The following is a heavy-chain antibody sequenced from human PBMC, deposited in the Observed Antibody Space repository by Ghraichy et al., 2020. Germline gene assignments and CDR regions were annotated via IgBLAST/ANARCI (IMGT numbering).Heavy chain of an antibody. J-gene: IGHJ6*02. CDR1: GGTFSSYA. V-gene: IGHV1-69*13. D-gene: IGHD3-9*01. Sequence: SVKVSCKASGGTFSSYAISWVRQAPGQGLEWMGGIIPIFGTANYAQKFQGRVTITADESTSTAYMELSSLRSEDTAVYYCARGGDYDILTGYYPERGDRNYGMDVWGQGTTVTVSS. CDR2: IIPIFGTA. CDR3: ARGGDYDILTGYYPERGDRNYGMDV.